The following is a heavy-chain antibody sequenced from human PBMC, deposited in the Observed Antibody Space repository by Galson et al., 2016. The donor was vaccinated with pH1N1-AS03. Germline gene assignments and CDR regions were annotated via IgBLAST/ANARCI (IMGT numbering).Heavy chain of an antibody. CDR2: ISSDGSHQ. V-gene: IGHV3-30*03. D-gene: IGHD2-2*01. CDR1: GFSFSGYW. J-gene: IGHJ6*02. Sequence: SLRLSCAASGFSFSGYWMTWVRQAPGKGLEWVAVISSDGSHQYYADSVKGRFTISRDNSKNTLYLQMNSLRAEDTAVYYCARPYCTSSRCYLYLYGLDVWGQGTTVTVSS. CDR3: ARPYCTSSRCYLYLYGLDV.